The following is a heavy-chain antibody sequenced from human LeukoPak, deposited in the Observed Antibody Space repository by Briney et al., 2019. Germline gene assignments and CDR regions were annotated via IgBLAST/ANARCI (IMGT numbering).Heavy chain of an antibody. CDR1: GVTFTSYA. Sequence: GGSLRLSCAASGVTFTSYAMNWVRQAPGKGLEWVSSISSSSSYIYHADSVKGRFTISRDNAKNSLYLQMNSLRAEDTAVYYCASLGVRDDYWGQGTLVTVSS. V-gene: IGHV3-21*01. D-gene: IGHD1-26*01. CDR3: ASLGVRDDY. CDR2: ISSSSSYI. J-gene: IGHJ4*02.